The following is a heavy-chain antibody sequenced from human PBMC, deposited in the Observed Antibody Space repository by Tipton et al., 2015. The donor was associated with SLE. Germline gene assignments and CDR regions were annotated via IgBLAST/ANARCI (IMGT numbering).Heavy chain of an antibody. V-gene: IGHV4-59*01. Sequence: TLSLTCTVSGGSISSYYWSWIRQPPGKGLEWIGYIYYSGSTNYNPSLKSRVTISVDTSKNQFSLKLSSVTAADTAVYYCLRGVPYQYYYLDVWGKGTTVTVSS. CDR2: IYYSGST. J-gene: IGHJ6*03. CDR1: GGSISSYY. D-gene: IGHD2-2*01. CDR3: LRGVPYQYYYLDV.